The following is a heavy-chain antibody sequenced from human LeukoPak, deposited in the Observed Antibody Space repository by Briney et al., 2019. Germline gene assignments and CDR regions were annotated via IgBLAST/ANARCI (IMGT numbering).Heavy chain of an antibody. CDR3: ARLSGYDWESFYDY. Sequence: ASVKVSCKASGYTFTSYGISWVRQAPGQGPEWMGWISAYNGNTNYAQKLQGRVTMTTDTSTSTAYMELRSLRSDDTAVYYCARLSGYDWESFYDYWGQGTLVIVSS. CDR2: ISAYNGNT. D-gene: IGHD5-12*01. V-gene: IGHV1-18*01. CDR1: GYTFTSYG. J-gene: IGHJ4*02.